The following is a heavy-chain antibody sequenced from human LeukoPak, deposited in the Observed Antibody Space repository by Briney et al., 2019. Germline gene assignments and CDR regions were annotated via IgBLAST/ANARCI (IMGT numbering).Heavy chain of an antibody. CDR1: GYSFTNYW. Sequence: GESLKISCKASGYSFTNYWIGWVRQMPGKGLEWVGIIYPGDSDTRYSPSFQGRVTISADKSISTAYQRWSSLKASDTAMYYCARPRIAAAFDAFDIWGQGTMVTVSS. CDR2: IYPGDSDT. D-gene: IGHD6-25*01. V-gene: IGHV5-51*01. CDR3: ARPRIAAAFDAFDI. J-gene: IGHJ3*02.